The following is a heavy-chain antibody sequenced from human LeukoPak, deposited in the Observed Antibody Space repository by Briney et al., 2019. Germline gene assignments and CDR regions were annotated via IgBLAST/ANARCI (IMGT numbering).Heavy chain of an antibody. CDR3: ARLQRHYYGSGSYYFDY. J-gene: IGHJ4*02. CDR1: GGSISSYY. D-gene: IGHD3-10*01. Sequence: PSETLSLTCTVSGGSISSYYWSWIRQPPGKGLEWIGYIYYSGSTNCNPSLKSRVTISVDTSKNQFSLKLSSVTAADTAVYYCARLQRHYYGSGSYYFDYWGQGTLVTVSS. V-gene: IGHV4-59*08. CDR2: IYYSGST.